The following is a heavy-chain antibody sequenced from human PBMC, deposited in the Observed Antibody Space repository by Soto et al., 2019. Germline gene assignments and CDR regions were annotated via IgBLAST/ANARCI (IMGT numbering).Heavy chain of an antibody. CDR3: ARAWDEPGSGQFDY. CDR1: GGSISSGGYY. CDR2: IYYSGST. D-gene: IGHD1-26*01. V-gene: IGHV4-31*03. J-gene: IGHJ4*02. Sequence: QVQLQESGPGLVKPSQTLSLTCTVSGGSISSGGYYWSWIRQHPGKGLEWIGYIYYSGSTYYNPSLKGRVTLSGRQAKNPFSLKLSSGTAADTGVYYLARAWDEPGSGQFDYWGQGTLVTVSS.